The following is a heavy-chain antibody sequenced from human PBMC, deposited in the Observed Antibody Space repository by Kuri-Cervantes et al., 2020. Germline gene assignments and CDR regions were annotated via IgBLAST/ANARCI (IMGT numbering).Heavy chain of an antibody. CDR1: RGTFICYA. CDR3: ARPTAGSRYCIGGSCMRFYYYYYGMDV. V-gene: IGHV1-69*13. CDR2: IIPIFGTA. Sequence: SVKVSCNASRGTFICYAISWVRQAPGKVLEWMGGIIPIFGTANYAQKFQGRVTITADESTTTAYMELSSLRYEDTDVYYCARPTAGSRYCIGGSCMRFYYYYYGMDVWGQGTTVTVSS. D-gene: IGHD2-15*01. J-gene: IGHJ6*02.